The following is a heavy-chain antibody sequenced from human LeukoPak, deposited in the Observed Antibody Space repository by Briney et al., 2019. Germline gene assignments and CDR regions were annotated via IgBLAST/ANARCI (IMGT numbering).Heavy chain of an antibody. CDR1: GFTFSSYS. V-gene: IGHV3-21*01. J-gene: IGHJ4*02. CDR2: ISSSSSYI. CDR3: ARDLSSTRIFDY. Sequence: PGGSLRLSCAASGFTFSSYSMNRVRQAPGKGLEWVSSISSSSSYIYYADSVKGRFTISRDNAKNSLYLQMNSLRAEDTAVYYCARDLSSTRIFDYWGQGTLVTVSS. D-gene: IGHD2-2*01.